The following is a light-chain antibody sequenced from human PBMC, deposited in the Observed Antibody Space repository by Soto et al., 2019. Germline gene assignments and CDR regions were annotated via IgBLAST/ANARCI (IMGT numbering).Light chain of an antibody. V-gene: IGKV1-39*01. CDR3: QQSYSPPPGT. Sequence: DIQMTQSPPSLSASVGDRVTITCRASQSINIYVNWFQQKPGKAPNLLIYAASSLQSGVPSRFSGSGSGTDFTLTISSLQPEDFATYYCQQSYSPPPGTFGQGTRLEIK. CDR2: AAS. CDR1: QSINIY. J-gene: IGKJ5*01.